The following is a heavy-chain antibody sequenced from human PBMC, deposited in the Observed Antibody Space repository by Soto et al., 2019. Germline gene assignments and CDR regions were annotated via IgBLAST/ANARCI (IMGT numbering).Heavy chain of an antibody. D-gene: IGHD6-19*01. CDR3: TKDRQWLEVGF. Sequence: EVQLLESGGALVQPGGSLRLSCAASGFTFSSYAMSWVRQAPGKGLEWVSAITDSGGGTYYAGFVKGRFTISRDNSKNTLYLQMNSLRAEDTAVYYCTKDRQWLEVGFWGQGTLVSVSS. V-gene: IGHV3-23*01. CDR1: GFTFSSYA. J-gene: IGHJ4*02. CDR2: ITDSGGGT.